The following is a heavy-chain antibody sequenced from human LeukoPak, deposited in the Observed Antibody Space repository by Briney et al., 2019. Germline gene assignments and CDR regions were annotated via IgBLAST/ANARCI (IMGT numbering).Heavy chain of an antibody. J-gene: IGHJ4*02. CDR3: ASWTYYDSSGLDY. CDR1: GFTVSSNY. CDR2: IYSGGST. V-gene: IGHV3-66*01. D-gene: IGHD3-22*01. Sequence: GGSLRLSCAASGFTVSSNYMSWVRQAPGKGLEWVSVIYSGGSTYYADSVKGRFTISRDNSKNTLYLQMNSLRAEDTAVYYRASWTYYDSSGLDYWGQGTLVTVSS.